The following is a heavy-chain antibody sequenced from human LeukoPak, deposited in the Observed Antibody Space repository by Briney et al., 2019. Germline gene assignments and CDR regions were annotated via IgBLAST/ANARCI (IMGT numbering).Heavy chain of an antibody. J-gene: IGHJ4*02. CDR3: ARSAVGTSCCTAVDY. D-gene: IGHD1-26*01. CDR2: ISTSGDRT. CDR1: GFTFSTYA. Sequence: GGSLRLSCAASGFTFSTYAMTWVRQAPGKGLEWVSGISTSGDRTHYADSVKGRFTISRDNSKNTLYLQMNSLRAEDTAEYYCARSAVGTSCCTAVDYWGQGTLVTVSS. V-gene: IGHV3-23*01.